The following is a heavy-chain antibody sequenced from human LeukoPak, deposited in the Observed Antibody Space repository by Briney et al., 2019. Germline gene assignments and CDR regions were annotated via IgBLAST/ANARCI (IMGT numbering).Heavy chain of an antibody. V-gene: IGHV4-4*07. J-gene: IGHJ5*02. Sequence: SETLSLTCTVSGGSISSYYWSWIRQPAGKGLEGIGRIFTSGSTNYNPSLKSRVTMSVDTSKKQFSLKLSSVTAAATAVYYCARDLYCSSTSCYRFDPWGQGTLVTVSS. CDR2: IFTSGST. CDR3: ARDLYCSSTSCYRFDP. CDR1: GGSISSYY. D-gene: IGHD2-2*01.